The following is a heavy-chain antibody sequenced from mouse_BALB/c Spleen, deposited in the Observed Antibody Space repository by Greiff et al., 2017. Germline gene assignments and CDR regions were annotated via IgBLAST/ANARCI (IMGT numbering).Heavy chain of an antibody. V-gene: IGHV2-6-7*01. Sequence: QVQLKESGPGLVAPSQSLSITCTVSGFSLTGYGVNWVRQPPGKGLEWLGMIWGDGSTDYNSALKSRLSISKDNSKSQVFLKMNSLQTDDTARYYCARDRYYGSSYVHYYAMDYWGQGTSVTVSS. CDR3: ARDRYYGSSYVHYYAMDY. J-gene: IGHJ4*01. CDR1: GFSLTGYG. D-gene: IGHD1-1*01. CDR2: IWGDGST.